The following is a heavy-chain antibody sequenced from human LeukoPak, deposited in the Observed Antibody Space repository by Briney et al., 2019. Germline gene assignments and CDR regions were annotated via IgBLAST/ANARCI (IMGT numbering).Heavy chain of an antibody. CDR1: GGSISSYY. Sequence: SETLSLTCTVSGGSISSYYWSWIRQPPGKGLEWIGYIYYSGSTNYNPSLKSRVTISVDTSKNQFSLKLSSVTAADTAVYYCARDGSGADDASDIWGQGTMVTVSS. CDR2: IYYSGST. CDR3: ARDGSGADDASDI. D-gene: IGHD6-19*01. J-gene: IGHJ3*02. V-gene: IGHV4-59*01.